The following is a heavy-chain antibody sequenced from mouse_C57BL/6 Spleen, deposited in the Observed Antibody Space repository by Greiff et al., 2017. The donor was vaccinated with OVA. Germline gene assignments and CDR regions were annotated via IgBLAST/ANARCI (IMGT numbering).Heavy chain of an antibody. CDR1: GYTFTDYY. CDR2: INPNNGGT. CDR3: ARDLAWFAY. Sequence: EVQLQQSGSELVKPGASVKISCKASGYTFTDYYMNWVKQSHGKSLEWIGDINPNNGGTSYNQKFKGKATLTVDKSSSTAYMELRSLTSEDSAVYYCARDLAWFAYWGQGTLVTVSA. J-gene: IGHJ3*01. V-gene: IGHV1-26*01.